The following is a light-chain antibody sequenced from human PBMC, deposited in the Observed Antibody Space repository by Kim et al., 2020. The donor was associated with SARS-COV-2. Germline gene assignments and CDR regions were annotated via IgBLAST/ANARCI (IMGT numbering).Light chain of an antibody. CDR1: QDIDGW. J-gene: IGKJ2*01. CDR2: ATS. CDR3: QQAHWSPDT. V-gene: IGKV1-12*01. Sequence: SASVGDRVTIPCRASQDIDGWLAWYQQKPGKPPTLLIYATSTLQIGVPSRFSGSGSGTEFVLTIDSLQPEDCATYYCQQAHWSPDTFGQGTKLEI.